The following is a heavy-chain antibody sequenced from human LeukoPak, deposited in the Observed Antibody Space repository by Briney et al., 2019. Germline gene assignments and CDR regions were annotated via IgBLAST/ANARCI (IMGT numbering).Heavy chain of an antibody. D-gene: IGHD4-11*01. Sequence: SETLSLICTVSGYSISSGYYWGSIRRPPGKGLEWIGSIYHSGSTYYNPSLKSRATISVDTSKNQFSLNLSSETAADTAVYYCARGNYVFDYWGQGTLVTVSS. CDR1: GYSISSGYY. CDR3: ARGNYVFDY. J-gene: IGHJ4*02. V-gene: IGHV4-38-2*02. CDR2: IYHSGST.